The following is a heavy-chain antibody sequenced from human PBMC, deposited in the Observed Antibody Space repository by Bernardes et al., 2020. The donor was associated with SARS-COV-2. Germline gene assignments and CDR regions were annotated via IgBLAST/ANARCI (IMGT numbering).Heavy chain of an antibody. V-gene: IGHV4-34*01. J-gene: IGHJ6*04. CDR1: GGSFSGYY. CDR2: INHSGST. D-gene: IGHD4-4*01. CDR3: ARGATVTTFFHYYNGMDF. Sequence: SETLSLTCAVYGGSFSGYYWSWNRQPPGKGLEWIGEINHSGSTNYNPSLKSRVTISVDTSKNQFSLKLSSVTAADTAVYYCARGATVTTFFHYYNGMDFWREGPTVTVSS.